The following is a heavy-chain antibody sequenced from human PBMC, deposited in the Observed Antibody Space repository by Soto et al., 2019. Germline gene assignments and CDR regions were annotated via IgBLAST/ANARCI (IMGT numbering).Heavy chain of an antibody. Sequence: PGGSLRLSCAASGFTFSSYSMNWVRQAPGKGLEWVSSISSSSSYIYYADSVKGRFTISRDNAKNSLYLQMNSLRAEDTAVYYCARDFGEDGSLFDYWGQGTLVTVSS. V-gene: IGHV3-21*01. CDR3: ARDFGEDGSLFDY. D-gene: IGHD3-10*01. CDR2: ISSSSSYI. CDR1: GFTFSSYS. J-gene: IGHJ4*02.